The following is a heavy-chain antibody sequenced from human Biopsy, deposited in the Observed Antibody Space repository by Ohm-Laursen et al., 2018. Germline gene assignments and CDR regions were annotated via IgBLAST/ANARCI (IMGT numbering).Heavy chain of an antibody. V-gene: IGHV3-7*03. Sequence: SLRLSCAASGFTFSTYWMTWVRQAPGKGLEWVATIKGDGGQSNHADSGMGRFTISRDNAKNSLYLQMNSLRAEDTAVYYCTRDTTYYAGTTYYDALDVWGQGTTVTVSS. CDR1: GFTFSTYW. D-gene: IGHD2/OR15-2a*01. J-gene: IGHJ3*01. CDR3: TRDTTYYAGTTYYDALDV. CDR2: IKGDGGQS.